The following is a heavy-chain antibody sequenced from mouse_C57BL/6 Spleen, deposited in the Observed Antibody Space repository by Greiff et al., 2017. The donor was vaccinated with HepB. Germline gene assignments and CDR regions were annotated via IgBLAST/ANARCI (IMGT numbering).Heavy chain of an antibody. Sequence: EVQLQQSGAELVRPGASVKLSCTASGFNIKDYYMHWVKQRPEQGLEWIGRIDPEDGDTEYAPKFQGKATMTADTSSNTAYLQLSSLTSEDTAVYYCTPRMTTVREDYWGQGTTLTVSS. CDR2: IDPEDGDT. D-gene: IGHD1-1*01. CDR1: GFNIKDYY. V-gene: IGHV14-1*01. CDR3: TPRMTTVREDY. J-gene: IGHJ2*01.